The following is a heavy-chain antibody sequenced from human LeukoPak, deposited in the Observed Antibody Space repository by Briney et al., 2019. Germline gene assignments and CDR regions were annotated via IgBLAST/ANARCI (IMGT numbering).Heavy chain of an antibody. J-gene: IGHJ3*02. CDR1: GGSVSSGSYY. CDR3: ARAGKQWLDAFDI. CDR2: IYYSGST. Sequence: SETLSLTCTVSGGSVSSGSYYWSWIRQPPGKGLEWIGYIYYSGSTNYNPSLESRVTISVDTSKNQFSLKLSSVTAADTAVYYCARAGKQWLDAFDIWGQGTMVTVSS. D-gene: IGHD6-19*01. V-gene: IGHV4-61*01.